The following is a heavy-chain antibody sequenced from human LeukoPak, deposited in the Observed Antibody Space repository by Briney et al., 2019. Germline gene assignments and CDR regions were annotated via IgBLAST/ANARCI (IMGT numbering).Heavy chain of an antibody. D-gene: IGHD1-26*01. V-gene: IGHV1-2*02. Sequence: GASVKVSCKASGYTFTDYYIHWVRQAPGHGLEWLGWMNAKTGATSSAQKFPGRFTMTRDTSIGTASTEFNSLTSDDTAVYYCARQSGTYWGLDYWGQGTLVTVSS. CDR1: GYTFTDYY. CDR2: MNAKTGAT. J-gene: IGHJ4*02. CDR3: ARQSGTYWGLDY.